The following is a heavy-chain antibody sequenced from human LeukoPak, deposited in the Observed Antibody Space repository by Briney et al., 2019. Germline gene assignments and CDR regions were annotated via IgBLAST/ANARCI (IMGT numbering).Heavy chain of an antibody. J-gene: IGHJ4*02. V-gene: IGHV3-30-3*01. D-gene: IGHD3-9*01. Sequence: GGSLRLSCAASGFTFSSYAMHWVRQAPGKGLEWVAVISYDGSNKYYADSVKGRFTISRDNSKNTLYLQMNSLRAEDTAVYYCARYYDILTGYLPYFDYWGQGTLVTVSS. CDR1: GFTFSSYA. CDR3: ARYYDILTGYLPYFDY. CDR2: ISYDGSNK.